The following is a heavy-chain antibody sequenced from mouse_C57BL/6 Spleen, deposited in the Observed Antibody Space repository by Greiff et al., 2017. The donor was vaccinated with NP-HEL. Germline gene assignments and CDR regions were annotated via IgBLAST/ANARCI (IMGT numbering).Heavy chain of an antibody. J-gene: IGHJ1*03. CDR2: FYPGSGSI. D-gene: IGHD4-1*01. V-gene: IGHV1-62-2*01. CDR1: GYTFTEYT. CDR3: ARQKLGRGYFDV. Sequence: VQLQQSGAELVKPGASVKLSCKASGYTFTEYTIHWVKQRSGQGLEWIGWFYPGSGSIKYNEKFKDKATLTADKSSSTAYMELSRLTSEDSAVYLCARQKLGRGYFDVWGTGTTVTVSS.